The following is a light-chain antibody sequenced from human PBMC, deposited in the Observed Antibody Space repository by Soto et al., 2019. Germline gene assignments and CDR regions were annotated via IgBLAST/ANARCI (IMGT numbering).Light chain of an antibody. J-gene: IGKJ4*01. CDR1: QSISSY. V-gene: IGKV1-39*01. CDR3: QQYYSTPST. Sequence: QLTQFPSSLSASVGDRVTITCRASQSISSYLNWYQHKPGKAPKLLIYWASTRESGVPDRFSGSGSGTDFTLTVSNLQAEDVAVYYCQQYYSTPSTFGGGTKVDIK. CDR2: WAS.